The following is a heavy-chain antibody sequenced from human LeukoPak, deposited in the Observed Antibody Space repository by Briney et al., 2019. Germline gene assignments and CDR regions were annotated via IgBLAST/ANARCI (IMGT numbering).Heavy chain of an antibody. Sequence: GGSLRLSCTASGFTFGDYALSWVRQAPGKGLEWVGFIRSKAYGGTTEYAASVKGGFTISRDDSKSITYLQMNSLKTEDTAVYYCTRRAYDILTGSRNHDYWGQGTLVTVSS. CDR1: GFTFGDYA. V-gene: IGHV3-49*04. J-gene: IGHJ4*02. CDR2: IRSKAYGGTT. CDR3: TRRAYDILTGSRNHDY. D-gene: IGHD3-9*01.